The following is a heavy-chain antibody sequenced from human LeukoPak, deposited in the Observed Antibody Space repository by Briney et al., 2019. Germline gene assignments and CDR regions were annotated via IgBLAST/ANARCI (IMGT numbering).Heavy chain of an antibody. Sequence: GGSLRLSCAASGFTVSSNYMSWVRQAPGKGLEWVSVIYSGGSTYYADSVKGRFTISRDNSKNTLYLQMNSLRAEDTAVYYCAMDSGSYYPQYYFDYWGQGTLVTVSS. D-gene: IGHD3-10*01. CDR1: GFTVSSNY. CDR3: AMDSGSYYPQYYFDY. V-gene: IGHV3-66*01. J-gene: IGHJ4*02. CDR2: IYSGGST.